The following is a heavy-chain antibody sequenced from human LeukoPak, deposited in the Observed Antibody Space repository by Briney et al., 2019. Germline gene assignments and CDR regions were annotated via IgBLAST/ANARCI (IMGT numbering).Heavy chain of an antibody. Sequence: PGGSLRLSCAASGFTFSSFGMHWVRQAPGKGLEWVGVIWYDGSSKYYVDSVKGRFTISRGNSKNTLYLQMNSLRAEDTAVYYCARGKEQSKRDYYYGMDVWGQGTTVTVSS. D-gene: IGHD6-19*01. V-gene: IGHV3-33*01. J-gene: IGHJ6*02. CDR1: GFTFSSFG. CDR3: ARGKEQSKRDYYYGMDV. CDR2: IWYDGSSK.